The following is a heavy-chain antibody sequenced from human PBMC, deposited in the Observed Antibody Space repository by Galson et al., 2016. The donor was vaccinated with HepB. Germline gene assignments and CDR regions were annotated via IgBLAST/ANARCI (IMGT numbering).Heavy chain of an antibody. CDR2: INRDGSGT. CDR3: ARGGTPSGLDI. J-gene: IGHJ3*02. Sequence: SLRLSCADSESTFGNHWVYWVRHAPGKGLVWVSKINRDGSGTAYADSVKGRFTISRDNAKNTLYLQMNSLRDEDTALYYCARGGTPSGLDIWGQGTMVTVSS. CDR1: ESTFGNHW. D-gene: IGHD3-16*01. V-gene: IGHV3-74*03.